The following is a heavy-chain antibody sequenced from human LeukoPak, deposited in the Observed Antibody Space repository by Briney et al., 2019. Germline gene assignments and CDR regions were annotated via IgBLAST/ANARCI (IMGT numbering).Heavy chain of an antibody. D-gene: IGHD2-15*01. J-gene: IGHJ5*02. CDR3: ARGGCGGSCYYRNNWFDP. CDR1: GFTFSSYG. Sequence: GGSLRLSCAASGFTFSSYGMSWVRQAPGKGLEWVSAISGSGDSTYYADSVKGRFTISRDNSKNTLYLQMNSLRAEDTAVYYCARGGCGGSCYYRNNWFDPWGQGTLVTVSS. CDR2: ISGSGDST. V-gene: IGHV3-23*01.